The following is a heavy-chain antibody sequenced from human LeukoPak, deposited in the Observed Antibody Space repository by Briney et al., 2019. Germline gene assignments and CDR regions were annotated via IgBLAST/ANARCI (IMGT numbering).Heavy chain of an antibody. D-gene: IGHD1-7*01. CDR3: ARENYRLKTRWFDS. CDR2: IYYTGST. J-gene: IGHJ5*01. V-gene: IGHV4-31*03. CDR1: GGSINSGGFY. Sequence: SETLSLTCTVSGGSINSGGFYWSWIRQHPGKGLEWIGYIYYTGSTYYNPSLKSRVTMSVDTSKNQFSLKLSSVTAADTAVYYCARENYRLKTRWFDSWGQGTLVTASS.